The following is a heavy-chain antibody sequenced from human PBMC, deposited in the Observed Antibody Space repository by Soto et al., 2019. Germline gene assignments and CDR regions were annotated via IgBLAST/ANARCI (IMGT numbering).Heavy chain of an antibody. Sequence: EVQLVESGGGLVKPGGSLRLSCAASGFTFSSYSMNWVRQAPGKGLEWVSSISSSSSYIYYADSVKGRFTISRDNAKNSLYLQMNSLRAEDTAVYYCARGPLLNYYDFWSGYPSAYGMDVWGQGTTVTVSS. J-gene: IGHJ6*02. V-gene: IGHV3-21*01. CDR3: ARGPLLNYYDFWSGYPSAYGMDV. CDR2: ISSSSSYI. D-gene: IGHD3-3*01. CDR1: GFTFSSYS.